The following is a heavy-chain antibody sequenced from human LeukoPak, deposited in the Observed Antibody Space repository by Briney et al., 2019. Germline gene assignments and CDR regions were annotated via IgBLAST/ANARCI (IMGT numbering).Heavy chain of an antibody. CDR1: GFTFSSYW. V-gene: IGHV3-7*01. CDR3: ARESSPEDYDFWSGYYRYFDY. CDR2: IKQDGSDK. J-gene: IGHJ4*02. D-gene: IGHD3-3*01. Sequence: GGSLRLSRAASGFTFSSYWMSWVRQAPGKGLEWVAKIKQDGSDKYYVDSVKGRFTISRDNAKNSLYLQMNSLRAEDTAVYYCARESSPEDYDFWSGYYRYFDYWGQGTLVTVSS.